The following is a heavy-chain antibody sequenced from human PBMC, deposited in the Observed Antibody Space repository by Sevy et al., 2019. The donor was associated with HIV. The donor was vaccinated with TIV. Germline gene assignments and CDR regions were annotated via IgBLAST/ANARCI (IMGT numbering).Heavy chain of an antibody. CDR3: ATCIPGYYYGMDV. CDR2: FYYSRTT. J-gene: IGHJ6*02. D-gene: IGHD2-21*01. Sequence: SETLSLTCTVSGGSMSGYYLTWIRQPPGKGLEWVGYFYYSRTTNYNPSLKSRVTISVERSKNQFCLKLNSVSAADTAVYYCATCIPGYYYGMDVWGQGTTVTVSS. CDR1: GGSMSGYY. V-gene: IGHV4-59*01.